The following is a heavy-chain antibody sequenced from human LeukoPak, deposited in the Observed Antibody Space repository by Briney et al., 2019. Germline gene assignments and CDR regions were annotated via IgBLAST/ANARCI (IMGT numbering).Heavy chain of an antibody. D-gene: IGHD1-26*01. Sequence: PGGSLRLSCAASGFTFSTYSMNWVRQAPRKGLEWVSSISSSGSFTHYADSLKGRFTISRDNAKNSLYLQMNSLRAEDTAVYYCARVRQSGSPLDYWGQGTLVTVSS. CDR3: ARVRQSGSPLDY. J-gene: IGHJ4*02. V-gene: IGHV3-21*04. CDR2: ISSSGSFT. CDR1: GFTFSTYS.